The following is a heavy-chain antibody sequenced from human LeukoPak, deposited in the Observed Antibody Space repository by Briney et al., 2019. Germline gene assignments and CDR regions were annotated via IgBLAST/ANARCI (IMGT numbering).Heavy chain of an antibody. CDR2: ISSSGRLM. J-gene: IGHJ6*02. Sequence: GGSLRLSCAASGFTFSEYYINWIRQAPGKGLEWVSHISSSGRLMQYADSVRGRFTITRDNAQNFMSLQMNNLRPEDTAVYYCARDTNNGLDVWGRGTTVTVS. CDR3: ARDTNNGLDV. V-gene: IGHV3-11*01. CDR1: GFTFSEYY. D-gene: IGHD1-14*01.